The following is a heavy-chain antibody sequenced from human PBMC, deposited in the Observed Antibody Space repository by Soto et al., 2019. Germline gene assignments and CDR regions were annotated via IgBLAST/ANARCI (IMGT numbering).Heavy chain of an antibody. CDR2: ISYDGSNK. Sequence: QVQLVESGGGVVQPGRSLRLSCAASGFTFSSYGMHWVRQAPGKGLEWVAVISYDGSNKYYADSVKGRFTISRDNSKNTLYLPMNSLRAEDTAVYYCAKEYCSSTRWRSGGSRYGMDVWGQGTTVTVSS. CDR3: AKEYCSSTRWRSGGSRYGMDV. D-gene: IGHD2-2*01. CDR1: GFTFSSYG. J-gene: IGHJ6*02. V-gene: IGHV3-30*18.